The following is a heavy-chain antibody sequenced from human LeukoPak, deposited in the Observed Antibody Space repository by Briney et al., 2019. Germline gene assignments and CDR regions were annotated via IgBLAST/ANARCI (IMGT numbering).Heavy chain of an antibody. CDR2: IDPSDSYT. CDR3: ARTRGYSYGPPFDF. D-gene: IGHD5-18*01. V-gene: IGHV5-10-1*01. J-gene: IGHJ4*02. CDR1: GSSFTNYW. Sequence: GASLQISCQGSGSSFTNYWITWVRQLPGKGREWMGRIDPSDSYTNYSPSFQGHVTISADKSITIAYLQWSSLKASDTAMYYCARTRGYSYGPPFDFWGQGTLVSVSS.